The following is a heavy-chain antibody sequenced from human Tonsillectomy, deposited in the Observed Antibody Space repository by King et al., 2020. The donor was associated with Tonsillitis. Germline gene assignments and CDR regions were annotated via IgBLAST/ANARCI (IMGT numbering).Heavy chain of an antibody. CDR1: GYTFTGYY. Sequence: VQLVQSGAEVKKPGASVKVSCKASGYTFTGYYMHWVRQAPGQGLEWMGWINPSSGGTNYAQKFQGRVTMTRDTSISTAYMELSRLRSDDTAVYYCARTHYDFWSGQSFDPWGQGTLVTVSS. CDR3: ARTHYDFWSGQSFDP. V-gene: IGHV1-2*02. CDR2: INPSSGGT. D-gene: IGHD3-3*01. J-gene: IGHJ5*02.